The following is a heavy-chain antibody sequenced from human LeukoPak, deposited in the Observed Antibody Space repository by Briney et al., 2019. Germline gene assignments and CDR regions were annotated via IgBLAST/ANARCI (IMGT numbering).Heavy chain of an antibody. CDR3: ARVLEYYYDSSGYPDY. J-gene: IGHJ4*02. CDR2: ISAYNGNT. V-gene: IGHV1-18*01. Sequence: ASVKVSCKASGYTFPSYGISGVRQAPGQGLEWMGWISAYNGNTNYAQKLQGRVTMTTDTSTSTAYMEVRSLRSDDTAVYYCARVLEYYYDSSGYPDYWGQGTLVTVSS. CDR1: GYTFPSYG. D-gene: IGHD3-22*01.